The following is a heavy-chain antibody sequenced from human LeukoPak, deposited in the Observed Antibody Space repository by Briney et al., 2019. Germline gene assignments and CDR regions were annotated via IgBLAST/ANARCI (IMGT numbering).Heavy chain of an antibody. Sequence: SETLSLTCTVSGGSISSSTYYWGWIRQPPGKGLEWIGSIFYSGTTYYNPSLKSRVTISVDTSKNQFSLKLSSVTAADTAVYYCARQIVGGRRFDHWGQGTLVTVSS. CDR1: GGSISSSTYY. D-gene: IGHD1-26*01. V-gene: IGHV4-39*01. CDR3: ARQIVGGRRFDH. J-gene: IGHJ4*02. CDR2: IFYSGTT.